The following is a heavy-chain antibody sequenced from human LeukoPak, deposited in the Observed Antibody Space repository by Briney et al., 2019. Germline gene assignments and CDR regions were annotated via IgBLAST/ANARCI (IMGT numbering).Heavy chain of an antibody. Sequence: PGGSLRLSCAASGFTVRSSFMSWVRQAPGKRLGLGGSIRSKVYGGTAESAASVNGRFTISRDDSKSIAYLQMISLKTEDTAVYYCTREGIVGASGYYFDYWGQGTLVTVCS. D-gene: IGHD1-26*01. V-gene: IGHV3-49*02. CDR2: IRSKVYGGTA. J-gene: IGHJ4*02. CDR1: GFTVRSSF. CDR3: TREGIVGASGYYFDY.